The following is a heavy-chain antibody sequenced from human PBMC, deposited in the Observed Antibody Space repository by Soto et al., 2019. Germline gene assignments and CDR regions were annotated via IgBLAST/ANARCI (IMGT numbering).Heavy chain of an antibody. D-gene: IGHD2-2*01. CDR1: GGSISSYY. V-gene: IGHV4-59*08. CDR3: ASGASPAAIHYYYMDV. CDR2: IYYSGST. J-gene: IGHJ6*03. Sequence: SETLSLTCTVSGGSISSYYWSWIRQPPGKGLEWIGYIYYSGSTNYNPSPKSRVTISVDTSKNQFSLKLSSVTAADTAVYYCASGASPAAIHYYYMDVWGKGTTVTVSS.